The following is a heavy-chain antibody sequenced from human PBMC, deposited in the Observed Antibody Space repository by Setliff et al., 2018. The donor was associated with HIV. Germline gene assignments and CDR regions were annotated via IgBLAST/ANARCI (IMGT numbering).Heavy chain of an antibody. CDR1: GDSISSSNW. V-gene: IGHV4-4*02. Sequence: PSETLSLTCAVSGDSISSSNWWSWVRQSPGKGLEWIGKIYHSGSTNYNPSLKSRVTISVDKSKNQFSLKLSSATAADTAVYYCTREWTGYSSTWGQGTLVTVSS. J-gene: IGHJ5*02. D-gene: IGHD6-13*01. CDR2: IYHSGST. CDR3: TREWTGYSST.